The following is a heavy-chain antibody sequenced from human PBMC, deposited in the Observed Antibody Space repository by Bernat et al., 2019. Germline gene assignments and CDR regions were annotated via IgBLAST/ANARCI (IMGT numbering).Heavy chain of an antibody. CDR3: AKDRGNRLSTFDY. J-gene: IGHJ4*02. V-gene: IGHV3-33*06. Sequence: QVQLVESGGGVVQPGGSLRLSCAASGFTFSSYGMHWVRQAPGKGLEWVAVIWYDGSNKYYADSVKGRFTISRDNSKNTLYLQMNSLRAEDTAVYYCAKDRGNRLSTFDYWGQGVLVTVSS. CDR1: GFTFSSYG. D-gene: IGHD1-14*01. CDR2: IWYDGSNK.